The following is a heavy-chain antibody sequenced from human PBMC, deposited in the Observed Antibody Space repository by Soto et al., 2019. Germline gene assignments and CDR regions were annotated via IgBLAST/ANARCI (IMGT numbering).Heavy chain of an antibody. J-gene: IGHJ4*02. D-gene: IGHD3-22*01. Sequence: GGSLRLSCAASGFTCSSCWMHGDRQSPGKGLVWVSQIDSDGISTTYADTVKGRFTVSRDNAKNKLFLQMNSLRAEDTAVYYCVRDYDSSGFYSGHWGQGTLVTVSS. CDR2: IDSDGIST. V-gene: IGHV3-74*03. CDR1: GFTCSSCW. CDR3: VRDYDSSGFYSGH.